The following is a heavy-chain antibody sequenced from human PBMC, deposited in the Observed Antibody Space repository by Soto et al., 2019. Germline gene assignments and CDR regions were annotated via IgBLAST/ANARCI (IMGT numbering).Heavy chain of an antibody. CDR3: ASPITSLEQGYSHSYYYYGMDV. Sequence: SVKVSCKASGGTFSSYAISWVRQAPGQGLEWMGGIIPIFGTANYAQKFQGRVTITADESTSTAYMELSSLRSEDTAVYYSASPITSLEQGYSHSYYYYGMDVWGQGTTVTVSS. CDR1: GGTFSSYA. CDR2: IIPIFGTA. J-gene: IGHJ6*02. V-gene: IGHV1-69*13. D-gene: IGHD1-1*01.